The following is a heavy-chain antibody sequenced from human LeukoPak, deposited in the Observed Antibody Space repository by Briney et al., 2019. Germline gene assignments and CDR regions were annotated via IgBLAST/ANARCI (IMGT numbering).Heavy chain of an antibody. J-gene: IGHJ5*02. V-gene: IGHV4-38-2*02. Sequence: SETLSLTCAVSGYSITSGFSWGWIRQPPGKGLEWIGTISHSGTTDYKSTLESRLTISMDTSKNLFSLRLTSVTAADTAVYYCAREGAVPGIDPWGQGTLVTVSS. CDR2: ISHSGTT. CDR3: AREGAVPGIDP. CDR1: GYSITSGFS. D-gene: IGHD3-16*01.